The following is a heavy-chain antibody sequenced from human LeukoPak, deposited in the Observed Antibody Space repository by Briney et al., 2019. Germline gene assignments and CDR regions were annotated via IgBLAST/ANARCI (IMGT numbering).Heavy chain of an antibody. CDR3: ASYGDYVEYFQH. V-gene: IGHV1-69*04. CDR2: IIPILGIA. Sequence: GASVKVSCKASGGTFSSYAISWVRQAPGQGLEWMGRIIPILGIANYAQKFQGRVTITADKSTSTAYMELSSLRSEDTAVYYCASYGDYVEYFQHWGQGTLVTVSS. J-gene: IGHJ1*01. CDR1: GGTFSSYA. D-gene: IGHD4-17*01.